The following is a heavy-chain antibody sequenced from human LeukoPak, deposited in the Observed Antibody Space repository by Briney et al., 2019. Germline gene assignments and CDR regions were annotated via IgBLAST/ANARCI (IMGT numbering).Heavy chain of an antibody. V-gene: IGHV4-59*01. Sequence: PSETLSLTCTVSGGSISSYYWSWIRQPPGKGLEWIGYIYYSGSTNYNPSLKSRVTISVDTSKNQFTLKLSSVTAADTAVYYCARLYYYDSSGYYYYYFDYWGQGTPVTVSS. J-gene: IGHJ4*02. D-gene: IGHD3-22*01. CDR1: GGSISSYY. CDR3: ARLYYYDSSGYYYYYFDY. CDR2: IYYSGST.